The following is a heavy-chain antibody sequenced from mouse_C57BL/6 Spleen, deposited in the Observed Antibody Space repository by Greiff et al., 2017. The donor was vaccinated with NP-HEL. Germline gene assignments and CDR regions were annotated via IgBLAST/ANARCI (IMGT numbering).Heavy chain of an antibody. V-gene: IGHV1-80*01. J-gene: IGHJ3*01. Sequence: VQLQESGAELVKPGASVKISCKASGYAFSSYWMNWVKQRPGKGLEWIGQIYPGDGDTNYNGKFKGKATLTADKSSSTAYMQLSSLTSEDSAVYFCAREGSNFPWFAYWGQGTLLTVSA. CDR2: IYPGDGDT. CDR3: AREGSNFPWFAY. CDR1: GYAFSSYW. D-gene: IGHD2-5*01.